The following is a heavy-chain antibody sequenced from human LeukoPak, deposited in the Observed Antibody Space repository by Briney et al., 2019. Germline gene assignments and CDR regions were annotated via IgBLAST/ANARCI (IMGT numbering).Heavy chain of an antibody. CDR1: GFTFSSYS. V-gene: IGHV3-21*01. CDR3: ARASTQQWLVRL. Sequence: GGSLRLSCAASGFTFSSYSMNWVRQAPGKGLEWVSSISSGSSYIYYADSVKGRFTISRDNAKNSLYLQMNSLRAEDTAVYYCARASTQQWLVRLWGQGTLVTVSS. D-gene: IGHD6-19*01. CDR2: ISSGSSYI. J-gene: IGHJ4*02.